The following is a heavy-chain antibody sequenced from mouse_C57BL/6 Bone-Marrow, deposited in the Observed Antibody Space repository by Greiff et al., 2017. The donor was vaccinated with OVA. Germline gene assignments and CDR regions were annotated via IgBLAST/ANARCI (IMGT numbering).Heavy chain of an antibody. J-gene: IGHJ3*01. CDR2: SRNKANDYTT. CDR1: GFTFSDFY. V-gene: IGHV7-1*01. CDR3: ARDDLFAWFAY. D-gene: IGHD1-1*01. Sequence: EVQLMESGGGLVQSGRSLRLSCATSGFTFSDFYMEWVRQAPGKGLEWIAASRNKANDYTTEYSASVKGRFIVSRDTSQSILYLQMNALRAEDTAIYYCARDDLFAWFAYWGQGTLVTVSA.